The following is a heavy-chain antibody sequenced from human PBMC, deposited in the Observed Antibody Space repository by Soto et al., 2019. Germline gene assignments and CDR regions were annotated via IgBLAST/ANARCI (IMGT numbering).Heavy chain of an antibody. Sequence: SETLSLTCAVYGGSFSGYYWSWIRQPPGKGLEWIGEINHSGSTNYNPSLKSRVTISVDTSKNQFSLKLSSVTAADTAVYYCARDDDSSGYYRYWGQGTLVTVSS. CDR1: GGSFSGYY. CDR3: ARDDDSSGYYRY. J-gene: IGHJ4*02. V-gene: IGHV4-34*01. D-gene: IGHD3-22*01. CDR2: INHSGST.